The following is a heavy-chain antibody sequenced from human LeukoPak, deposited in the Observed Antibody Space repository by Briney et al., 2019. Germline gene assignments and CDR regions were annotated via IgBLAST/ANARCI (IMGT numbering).Heavy chain of an antibody. CDR2: ISYNSGTI. D-gene: IGHD3-10*01. V-gene: IGHV3-9*01. J-gene: IGHJ3*02. Sequence: SGGSLRLSCAASGFNFVDYAMHWVRQVPGKGLEWVSGISYNSGTIFYADSVKGRFTISRDNARNSLFLQMNSLRHEDRALYYCAKDITSQCGESIYPNALDTWGQGTTVTVSS. CDR1: GFNFVDYA. CDR3: AKDITSQCGESIYPNALDT.